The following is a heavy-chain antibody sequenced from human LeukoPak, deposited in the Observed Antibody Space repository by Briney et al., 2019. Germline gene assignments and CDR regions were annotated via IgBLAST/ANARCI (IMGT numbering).Heavy chain of an antibody. D-gene: IGHD3-3*01. CDR1: GGTFSNSA. CDR2: IIPIFGTA. J-gene: IGHJ6*03. V-gene: IGHV1-69*13. Sequence: ASVKVSCKASGGTFSNSAISWVRQAPGQGLEWMGGIIPIFGTANYAQRFQGRVTITADESTTTAYMEVSSLRSEDTAVYYCARARGGSTIFGVVNYYYMDVWGKGTTVTVSS. CDR3: ARARGGSTIFGVVNYYYMDV.